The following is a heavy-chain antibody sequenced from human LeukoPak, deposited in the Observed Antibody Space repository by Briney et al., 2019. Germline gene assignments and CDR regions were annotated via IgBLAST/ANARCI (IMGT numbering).Heavy chain of an antibody. CDR1: GYTFTSYW. Sequence: ASVKVSCKASGYTFTSYWIGWVRQMPGKGLEWMGIIYPGDSDTRYSPSFQGQVTISADKSISTAYLQWSSLKASDTAMYYCARGQRKYYYDSSGYYYWGQGTLVTVSS. CDR3: ARGQRKYYYDSSGYYY. V-gene: IGHV5-51*01. CDR2: IYPGDSDT. D-gene: IGHD3-22*01. J-gene: IGHJ4*02.